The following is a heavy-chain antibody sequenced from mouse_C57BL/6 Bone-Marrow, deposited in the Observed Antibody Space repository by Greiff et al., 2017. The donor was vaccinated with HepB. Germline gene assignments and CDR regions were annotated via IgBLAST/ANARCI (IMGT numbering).Heavy chain of an antibody. CDR2: IDPSDSYT. J-gene: IGHJ3*01. CDR1: GYTFTSYW. D-gene: IGHD2-10*02. CDR3: ARGPYGNGFAY. V-gene: IGHV1-59*01. Sequence: QVQLQQPGAELVRPGTSVKLSCKASGYTFTSYWMHWVKQRPGQGLEWIGVIDPSDSYTNYNQKFKGKATLTVDTSSSTAYMQLSSLTSEDSAVYYCARGPYGNGFAYWGQGTLVTVSA.